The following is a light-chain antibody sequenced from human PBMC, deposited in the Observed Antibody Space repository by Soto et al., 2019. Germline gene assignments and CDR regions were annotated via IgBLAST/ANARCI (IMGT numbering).Light chain of an antibody. J-gene: IGKJ5*01. Sequence: DIQLIRSPSSLSASVGDRVTITCRANEKMTRYLNWYQQKPGKAPKLLIYAASNLQSGVPSRFSGSGSGADFTLTISSLQPEDFATYYCQQSYSTLITFGQGTRLEIK. CDR1: EKMTRY. V-gene: IGKV1-39*01. CDR3: QQSYSTLIT. CDR2: AAS.